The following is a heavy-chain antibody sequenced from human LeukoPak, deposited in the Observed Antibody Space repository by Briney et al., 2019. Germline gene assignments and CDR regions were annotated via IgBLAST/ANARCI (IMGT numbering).Heavy chain of an antibody. Sequence: SETLSLTCTVSGGSISSYYWSWLRQPPGKGLEWIGYIYYSGSTNYNPSLKSRVTISVDTSKNQFSLKLSSVTAADTAVYYCARGGDGYNFISAFDIWGQGTMVTVSS. CDR3: ARGGDGYNFISAFDI. D-gene: IGHD5-24*01. J-gene: IGHJ3*02. CDR2: IYYSGST. V-gene: IGHV4-59*01. CDR1: GGSISSYY.